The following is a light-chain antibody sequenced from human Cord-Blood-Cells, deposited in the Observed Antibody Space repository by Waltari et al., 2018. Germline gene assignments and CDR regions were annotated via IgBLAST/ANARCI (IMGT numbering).Light chain of an antibody. CDR3: LQDYNYPWT. CDR2: AAS. Sequence: AIQMTQSPPSLSASVGDRVTITCRASQGIRNDLGWYQQKPGKAPKLQIYAASSLRSGVPSRFSGSGSGTDFTLTISSLQPEDFSTYYCLQDYNYPWTCGQGTKVEIK. V-gene: IGKV1-6*01. CDR1: QGIRND. J-gene: IGKJ1*01.